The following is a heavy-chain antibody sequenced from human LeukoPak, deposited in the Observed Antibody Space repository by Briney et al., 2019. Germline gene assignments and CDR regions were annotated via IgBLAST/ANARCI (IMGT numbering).Heavy chain of an antibody. D-gene: IGHD1-26*01. CDR3: AKDVGELLPGPYFDY. CDR2: ISSSSSTI. V-gene: IGHV3-48*04. CDR1: GFTFSSYS. J-gene: IGHJ4*02. Sequence: GGSLRLSCAASGFTFSSYSMNWVRQAPGKGLEWVSYISSSSSTIYYADSVKGRFTISRDNAKNSLYLQMNSLRAEDTAVYYCAKDVGELLPGPYFDYWGQGTLVTVSS.